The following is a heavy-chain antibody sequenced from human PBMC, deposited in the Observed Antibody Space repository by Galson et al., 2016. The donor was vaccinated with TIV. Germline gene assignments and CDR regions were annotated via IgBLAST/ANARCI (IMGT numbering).Heavy chain of an antibody. D-gene: IGHD6-6*01. CDR2: INQDGDRK. CDR3: ATDRLDY. CDR1: GFAFNVYW. V-gene: IGHV3-7*05. Sequence: SLRLFCAASGFAFNVYWWAWVRQAPGRGLEWVASINQDGDRKYYAESVKGRFIISRDNGRNSLYLEVASLRAEDTAVYYCATDRLDYWGQGSLVSVSS. J-gene: IGHJ4*02.